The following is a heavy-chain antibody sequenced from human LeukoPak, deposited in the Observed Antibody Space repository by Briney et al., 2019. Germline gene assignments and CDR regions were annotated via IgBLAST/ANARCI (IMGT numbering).Heavy chain of an antibody. CDR2: INPNSGGT. CDR3: ARDRGCSSTSCHFNWFDP. J-gene: IGHJ5*02. CDR1: GYTFTGYY. D-gene: IGHD2-2*01. Sequence: ASVKVSCKASGYTFTGYYMHWVRQAPGQGLEWMVWINPNSGGTNYAQKFQGRVTMTRDTSISTAYMELSRLRSDDTAVYYCARDRGCSSTSCHFNWFDPWGQGTLVTVSS. V-gene: IGHV1-2*02.